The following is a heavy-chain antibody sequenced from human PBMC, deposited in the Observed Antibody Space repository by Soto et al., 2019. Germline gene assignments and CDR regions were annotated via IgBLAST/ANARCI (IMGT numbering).Heavy chain of an antibody. CDR3: AKVSSGDNYDFWSGYYTDYYYYYYMDV. V-gene: IGHV1-8*01. J-gene: IGHJ6*03. CDR2: MNPNSGNT. CDR1: GYTFTSYD. D-gene: IGHD3-3*01. Sequence: ASVKVSCKASGYTFTSYDINWVRQATGQGLEWMGWMNPNSGNTGYAQKFQGRVTMTRNTSISTAYMELSSLRSEDTAVYYCAKVSSGDNYDFWSGYYTDYYYYYYMDVWGKGTTVTVSS.